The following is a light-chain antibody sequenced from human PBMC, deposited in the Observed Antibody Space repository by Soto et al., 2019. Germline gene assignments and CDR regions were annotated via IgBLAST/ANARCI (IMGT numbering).Light chain of an antibody. Sequence: DIQMTQSPSSLSASVGDRVTITCQASQGISNYLNWYQQKPGKAPKLLIYDASNLETGVPSRFSGSGSGTDFTFTISSLQPEDIATYYCQQYGNLPLTFGGGTKVEIK. CDR1: QGISNY. J-gene: IGKJ4*01. CDR3: QQYGNLPLT. V-gene: IGKV1-33*01. CDR2: DAS.